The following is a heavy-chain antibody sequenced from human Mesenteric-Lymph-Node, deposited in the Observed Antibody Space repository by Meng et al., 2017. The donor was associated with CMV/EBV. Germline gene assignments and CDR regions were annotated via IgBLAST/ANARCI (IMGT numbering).Heavy chain of an antibody. Sequence: GESLKISCAASGFTFSSYWMHWVCQAPGKGLVWVSRINSDGGSTTYADSVKGRFTISRDNAKNSLYLQMNSLRAEDTAVYYCARDPGVSSYYYYDMDVWGQGTTVTVSS. J-gene: IGHJ6*02. D-gene: IGHD3-10*01. CDR3: ARDPGVSSYYYYDMDV. V-gene: IGHV3-74*01. CDR2: INSDGGST. CDR1: GFTFSSYW.